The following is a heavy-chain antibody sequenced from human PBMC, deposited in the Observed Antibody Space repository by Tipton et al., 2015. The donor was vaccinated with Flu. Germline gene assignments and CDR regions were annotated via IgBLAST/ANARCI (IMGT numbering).Heavy chain of an antibody. Sequence: TLSLTCTVPGGSISSYYWSWIRQPPGKGLEWIGYIYYSGSTNYNPSLNSRVTISADTSRNHISLMLSSVTTADTAVYYCARRSTTEAPHYFDYWGQGILVTVSS. CDR2: IYYSGST. D-gene: IGHD2/OR15-2a*01. V-gene: IGHV4-59*08. CDR1: GGSISSYY. J-gene: IGHJ4*02. CDR3: ARRSTTEAPHYFDY.